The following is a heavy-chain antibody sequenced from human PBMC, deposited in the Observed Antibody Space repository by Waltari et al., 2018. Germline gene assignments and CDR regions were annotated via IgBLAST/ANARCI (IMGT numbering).Heavy chain of an antibody. Sequence: QVQLQESGPGLVKPSETLSRTCTVSGGSISSYYWSWIRQPPGKGLEWIGYIYYSGSTNYNPSLKSRVTISVDTSKNQFSLKLSSVTAADTAVYYCASGGYGDSFDYWGQGTLVTVSS. D-gene: IGHD4-17*01. CDR1: GGSISSYY. CDR2: IYYSGST. CDR3: ASGGYGDSFDY. J-gene: IGHJ4*02. V-gene: IGHV4-59*01.